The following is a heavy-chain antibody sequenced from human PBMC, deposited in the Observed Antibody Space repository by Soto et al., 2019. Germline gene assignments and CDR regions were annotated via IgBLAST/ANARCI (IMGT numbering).Heavy chain of an antibody. D-gene: IGHD2-15*01. CDR2: IIPIFGTA. V-gene: IGHV1-69*05. CDR3: ARTRPVAATTNNWLDP. CDR1: GGTFSSYA. Sequence: QVQLVQSGAEVKKPGSSVKVSCKASGGTFSSYAISWVRQAPGQGLEWMGGIIPIFGTANYAQKSQGRVTMTXXEXTXXAYMELSRLRSEDTAVYYCARTRPVAATTNNWLDPWGQGTLVTVSS. J-gene: IGHJ5*02.